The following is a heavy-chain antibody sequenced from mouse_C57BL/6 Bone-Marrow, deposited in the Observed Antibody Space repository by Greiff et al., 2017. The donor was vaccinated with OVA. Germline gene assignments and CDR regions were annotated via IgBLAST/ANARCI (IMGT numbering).Heavy chain of an antibody. CDR2: INPNYGTT. Sequence: EVQLQQSGPELVKPGASVKISGKDSGGAGTCYDMNWVKQSPEKSLEWIGVINPNYGTTSYNQKFKGKATLTVDQSSSTAYMQLNSLTSEDSAVYYCARSYGSFDYWGQGTTLTVSS. D-gene: IGHD1-1*01. J-gene: IGHJ2*01. V-gene: IGHV1-39*01. CDR1: GGAGTCYD. CDR3: ARSYGSFDY.